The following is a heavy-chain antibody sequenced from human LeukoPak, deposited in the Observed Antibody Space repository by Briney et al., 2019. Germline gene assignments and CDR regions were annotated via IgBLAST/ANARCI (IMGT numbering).Heavy chain of an antibody. CDR2: IYYSGST. J-gene: IGHJ5*02. CDR3: ARGQWWFDP. Sequence: SETLSLTCTVSGGSISSYYWSWIRQPPGKGLEWIGYIYYSGSTNYNPSLKGRVTISVDTSKNQFSLKLRSVTAADTAVYYCARGQWWFDPWGQGTLVTVSS. D-gene: IGHD6-19*01. CDR1: GGSISSYY. V-gene: IGHV4-59*01.